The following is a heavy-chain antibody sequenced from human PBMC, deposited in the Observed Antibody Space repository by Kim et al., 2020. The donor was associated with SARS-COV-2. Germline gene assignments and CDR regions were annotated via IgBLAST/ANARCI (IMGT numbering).Heavy chain of an antibody. D-gene: IGHD3-10*01. Sequence: GGSLRLSCAASGFTFSSYPFHWVRQAPGKGLEWVAVISWDGRVKYYTDSVKGRFTISRDSSKNMLYLQMNSLRVDDTAVYYCAADLIRGLPDYFGYWGRGTLVSVSS. V-gene: IGHV3-30*04. J-gene: IGHJ4*02. CDR3: AADLIRGLPDYFGY. CDR1: GFTFSSYP. CDR2: ISWDGRVK.